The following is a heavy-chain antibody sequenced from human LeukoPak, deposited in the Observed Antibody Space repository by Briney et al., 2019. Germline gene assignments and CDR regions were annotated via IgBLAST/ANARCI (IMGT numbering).Heavy chain of an antibody. V-gene: IGHV4-59*08. D-gene: IGHD3-22*01. CDR2: IYYSGST. Sequence: SETLSLTCTVSGGSMTTYYWSWIRQPPGKGLEWIGYIYYSGSTNYNPSLKSRLTISVDTSKSRFSLKLSSVTAADTAVYYCARRAYYYDSSGYYDYWGQGTLVTVSS. J-gene: IGHJ4*02. CDR3: ARRAYYYDSSGYYDY. CDR1: GGSMTTYY.